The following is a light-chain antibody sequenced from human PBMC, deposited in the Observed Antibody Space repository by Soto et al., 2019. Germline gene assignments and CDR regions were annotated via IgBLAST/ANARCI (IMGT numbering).Light chain of an antibody. J-gene: IGKJ4*02. CDR3: QQFAGS. CDR2: GAS. Sequence: EILLTQSPGTLSLPAGERATLSCRASQSVSPSSLAWYQQRPGQSPRLLIYGASSRATGIPDRFSGRGSGTDFTLIISRLEPEDFAVYYCQQFAGSFGGGTKVDI. V-gene: IGKV3-20*01. CDR1: QSVSPSS.